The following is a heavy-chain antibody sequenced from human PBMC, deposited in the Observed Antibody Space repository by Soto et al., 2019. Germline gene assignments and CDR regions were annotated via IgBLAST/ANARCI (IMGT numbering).Heavy chain of an antibody. Sequence: EVQLVESGGGLLQPGRSLRLSCAASGFSFDDFLMHWVRQAPGKGLEWVSGISWNSGFTGYADSVKGRFTISRDNAKNSLYLQMNSLRAEDTAFYYCATDSNYDVSNSFWGQGTLVTVSS. D-gene: IGHD3-3*01. CDR2: ISWNSGFT. CDR3: ATDSNYDVSNSF. V-gene: IGHV3-9*01. CDR1: GFSFDDFL. J-gene: IGHJ4*02.